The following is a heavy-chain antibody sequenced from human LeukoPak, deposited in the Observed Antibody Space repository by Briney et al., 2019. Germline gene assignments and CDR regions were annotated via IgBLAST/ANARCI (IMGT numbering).Heavy chain of an antibody. CDR2: INSRGLRT. V-gene: IGHV1-46*01. Sequence: GASVKVSCKASGDNFSSNYLHWVRQAPGQGLEWMGIINSRGLRTTYAQKFQGRVTMTRDTSTTTVYMELSSLRSEDTAVYYCARSDCNGHNCPSDYWGRGTLVIVSS. J-gene: IGHJ4*02. CDR1: GDNFSSNY. D-gene: IGHD1-20*01. CDR3: ARSDCNGHNCPSDY.